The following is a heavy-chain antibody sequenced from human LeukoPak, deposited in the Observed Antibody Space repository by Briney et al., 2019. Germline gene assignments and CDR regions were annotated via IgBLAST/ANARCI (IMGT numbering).Heavy chain of an antibody. V-gene: IGHV4-34*01. Sequence: SETLSLTCAVYGGSSGGYSWSWFGQPPGKGLGWIGEINHSGSTNYNPSLKSRVTISVDTSKNQFSLKLSSVTAADTAVYYCARHRVWGIEGFDYWGQGTLVTVSS. CDR1: GGSSGGYS. D-gene: IGHD1-26*01. CDR2: INHSGST. CDR3: ARHRVWGIEGFDY. J-gene: IGHJ4*02.